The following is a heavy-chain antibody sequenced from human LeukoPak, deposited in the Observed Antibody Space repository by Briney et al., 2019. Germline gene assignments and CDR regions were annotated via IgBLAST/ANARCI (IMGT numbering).Heavy chain of an antibody. D-gene: IGHD6-19*01. CDR2: TSHDDKNR. V-gene: IGHV3-30*04. J-gene: IGHJ4*02. CDR3: VRDRDTSGWLY. CDR1: GFTFTSYA. Sequence: GGSLRLSCAASGFTFTSYAFHWVRQAPGKGLEWVTVTSHDDKNRYYADSVKGRFTISRDNSKNTAYLQMNSLRVEDTAVYFCVRDRDTSGWLYWGQGTLVTVSS.